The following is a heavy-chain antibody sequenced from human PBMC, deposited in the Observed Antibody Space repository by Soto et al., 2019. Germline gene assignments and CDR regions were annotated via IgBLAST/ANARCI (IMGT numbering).Heavy chain of an antibody. J-gene: IGHJ4*02. Sequence: TGGSLRLSWAASGFTFSSYALSWVRPAPGKGLEWVSAISGSGGSTYYADSVKGRFTISRDNSKNTLYLQMNSLRAEDTAVYYCAKEVAVLMVYAGSSFEGVGYWGQGTLVTVSS. V-gene: IGHV3-23*01. CDR3: AKEVAVLMVYAGSSFEGVGY. D-gene: IGHD2-8*01. CDR1: GFTFSSYA. CDR2: ISGSGGST.